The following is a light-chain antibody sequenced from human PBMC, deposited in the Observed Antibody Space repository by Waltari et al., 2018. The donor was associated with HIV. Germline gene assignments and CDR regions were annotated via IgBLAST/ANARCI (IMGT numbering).Light chain of an antibody. J-gene: IGKJ3*01. V-gene: IGKV1-9*01. CDR3: QQLNSYPLS. Sequence: DTQLTQSPSFLSASVGDRVTITCRASPDIRTYVALSQQKPGKAPKLLFYTASTLESGVPSRFSGSGSGTEFTRTISSLQPEDLATYYYQQLNSYPLSFGPGTKVNV. CDR2: TAS. CDR1: PDIRTY.